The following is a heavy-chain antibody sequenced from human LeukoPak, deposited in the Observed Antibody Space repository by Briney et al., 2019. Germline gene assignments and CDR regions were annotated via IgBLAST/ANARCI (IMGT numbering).Heavy chain of an antibody. D-gene: IGHD3-22*01. Sequence: ASVKVSCKASGYTLTSYDINWVRQATGQGLEWMGWMNPNSGNTGYAQKFQGRVTMTRNTSISTAYMELSSLRSEDTAVYYCARRGLDDSSGYYYLFYYYYYGMDVWGQGTTVTVSS. CDR2: MNPNSGNT. CDR1: GYTLTSYD. CDR3: ARRGLDDSSGYYYLFYYYYYGMDV. V-gene: IGHV1-8*01. J-gene: IGHJ6*02.